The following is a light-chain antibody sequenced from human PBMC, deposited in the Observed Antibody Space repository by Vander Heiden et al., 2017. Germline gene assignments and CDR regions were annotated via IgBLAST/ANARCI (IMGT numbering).Light chain of an antibody. CDR3: QQYNSWPWT. Sequence: MTQSPATLSVSPGERVTLSCRASQSVRTHAAAYQQKPCHPPRVLIFGATTRATGIPSRFTGSGSETEFTLTINSLQSEDFAHYFCQQYNSWPWTFGQGTKVQL. CDR1: QSVRTH. V-gene: IGKV3-15*01. CDR2: GAT. J-gene: IGKJ1*01.